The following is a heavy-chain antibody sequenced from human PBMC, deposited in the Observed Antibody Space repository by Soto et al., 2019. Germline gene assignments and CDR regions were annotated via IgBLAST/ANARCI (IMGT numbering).Heavy chain of an antibody. CDR1: GGSISSSNW. Sequence: PSETLSLTCAVSGGSISSSNWWRWVRQPPGKGLEWIGEIYHSGSTNYNPSLKSRVTISVDKSKNQFSLKLSSVTAEDTAVYYCARENYGDYLNWFDPWGQGTLVTVSS. CDR3: ARENYGDYLNWFDP. D-gene: IGHD4-17*01. CDR2: IYHSGST. V-gene: IGHV4-4*02. J-gene: IGHJ5*02.